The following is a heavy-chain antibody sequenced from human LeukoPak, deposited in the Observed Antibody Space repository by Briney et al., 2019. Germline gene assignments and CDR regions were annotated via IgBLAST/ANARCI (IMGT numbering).Heavy chain of an antibody. CDR2: IIPIFGTA. J-gene: IGHJ4*02. D-gene: IGHD3-10*01. V-gene: IGHV1-69*13. Sequence: ASVKVSCKASGGTFSSYAISWVRQAPGQGLEWMGGIIPIFGTANYAQKFQGRVTITADESTSTAYMELSSLRSEDTAAYYCARLDENYYGSGSQFDYWGQGTLVTVSS. CDR1: GGTFSSYA. CDR3: ARLDENYYGSGSQFDY.